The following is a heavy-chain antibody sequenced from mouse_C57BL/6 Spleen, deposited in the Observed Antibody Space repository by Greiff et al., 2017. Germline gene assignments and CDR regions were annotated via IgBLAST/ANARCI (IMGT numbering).Heavy chain of an antibody. Sequence: QVQLQQPGAELVKPGASVKMSCKASGYTFTSYWITWVKQRPGQGLEWIGDIYPGSGSTNYNEKFKSKATLTVDTSSSPAYMQLSSLTSEDSAVYYCARDYGSSHADYFDYWGQGTTLTVSS. J-gene: IGHJ2*01. CDR1: GYTFTSYW. D-gene: IGHD1-1*01. CDR3: ARDYGSSHADYFDY. V-gene: IGHV1-55*01. CDR2: IYPGSGST.